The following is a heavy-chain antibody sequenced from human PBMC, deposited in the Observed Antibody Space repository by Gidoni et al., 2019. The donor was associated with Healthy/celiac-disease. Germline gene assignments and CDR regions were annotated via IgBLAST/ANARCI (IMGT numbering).Heavy chain of an antibody. V-gene: IGHV3-53*01. Sequence: EVQLVESGGGLIQPGGSLRLSCAASGFTVSSNYMSWVRQAPGKGLEWVSVIYSGGSTYYADSVKGRFTISRDNSKNTLYLQMNSLRAEDTAVYYCARELRYCSSTSCYRTPGPWGYWGQGTLVTVSS. CDR2: IYSGGST. CDR3: ARELRYCSSTSCYRTPGPWGY. D-gene: IGHD2-2*01. J-gene: IGHJ4*02. CDR1: GFTVSSNY.